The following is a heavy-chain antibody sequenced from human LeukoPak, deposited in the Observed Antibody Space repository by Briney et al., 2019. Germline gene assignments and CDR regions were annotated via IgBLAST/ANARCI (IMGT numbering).Heavy chain of an antibody. CDR3: ARDRAAADLDY. CDR2: IKQDGSEK. CDR1: GFTLSSYW. V-gene: IGHV3-7*04. J-gene: IGHJ4*02. Sequence: GGSLRLSCAASGFTLSSYWMAWVRQAPGKGLEWVANIKQDGSEKYYVDSVKGRFTISRDNSKNTLYLQMNSLRAEDTAVYYCARDRAAADLDYWGQGTLVTVSS. D-gene: IGHD6-13*01.